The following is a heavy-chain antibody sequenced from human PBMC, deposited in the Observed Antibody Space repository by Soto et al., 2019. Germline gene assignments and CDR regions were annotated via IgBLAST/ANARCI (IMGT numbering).Heavy chain of an antibody. CDR2: ISGSGGST. CDR1: GFTFSSYA. J-gene: IGHJ4*02. V-gene: IGHV3-23*01. CDR3: AKNDGSYGYYYY. D-gene: IGHD5-18*01. Sequence: GGSLRLSCAASGFTFSSYAMSWVRQAPGKGLEWVSAISGSGGSTYYADSVKGRFTISRDNSKNTLYLQTNSLRAEDTAVYYCAKNDGSYGYYYYWGQGTLVTVSS.